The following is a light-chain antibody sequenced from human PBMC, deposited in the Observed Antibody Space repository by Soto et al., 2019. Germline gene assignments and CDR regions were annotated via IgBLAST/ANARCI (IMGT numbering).Light chain of an antibody. CDR3: QSYDSSLSGSEV. J-gene: IGLJ2*01. CDR2: GNS. CDR1: SSNIGAGYD. V-gene: IGLV1-40*01. Sequence: QSVLTQPPSVSRAPGQRVTISCTGSSSNIGAGYDVHWYQQLPGTAPKLLIYGNSNRPSGVPDRFAGSKSGTSASLAITGLQAEDEADYYCQSYDSSLSGSEVFGEGTKLTVL.